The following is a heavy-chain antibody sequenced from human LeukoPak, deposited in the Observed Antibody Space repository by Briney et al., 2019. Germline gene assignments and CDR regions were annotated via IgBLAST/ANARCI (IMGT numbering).Heavy chain of an antibody. CDR2: MNPNSGNT. J-gene: IGHJ6*02. CDR1: GYTFTSYD. D-gene: IGHD2-2*01. CDR3: ARVHGGTSWGGGNYYYGMDV. V-gene: IGHV1-8*01. Sequence: ASVKVSCKASGYTFTSYDINWVRQATGQGLEWMGWMNPNSGNTGYAQKFQGRVTMTRNTSISTAYMELSSLRSEDTAVYYCARVHGGTSWGGGNYYYGMDVWGQGTTVTVSS.